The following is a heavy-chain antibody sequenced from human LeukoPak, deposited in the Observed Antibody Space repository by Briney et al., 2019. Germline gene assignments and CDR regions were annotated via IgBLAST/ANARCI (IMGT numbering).Heavy chain of an antibody. Sequence: ASVKVSCKVSGRTLSDLSIHWLRQPPGKGLEWLGGSDPEDGERIYAQMFQGRVTMTEDTSIGTAYMELSSLRSEDTAVYYCVTGFTTMAVDYFDYWGQGTLVTVSS. V-gene: IGHV1-24*01. CDR1: GRTLSDLS. CDR3: VTGFTTMAVDYFDY. D-gene: IGHD5-18*01. J-gene: IGHJ4*02. CDR2: SDPEDGER.